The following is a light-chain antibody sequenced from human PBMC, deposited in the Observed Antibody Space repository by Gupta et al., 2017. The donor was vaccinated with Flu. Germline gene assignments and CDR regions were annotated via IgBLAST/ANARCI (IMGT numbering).Light chain of an antibody. V-gene: IGLV2-23*01. CDR1: SSDVGSYNL. J-gene: IGLJ2*01. Sequence: QSALTQPASVSGSPGQSITISCTGTSSDVGSYNLVSWYQQNPGNAPKLIIFEGIKRPSGVSNRFSGSKSGNTASLTISGLQAEDEADYYCCSYAFRNVVFGGGTRLTVL. CDR2: EGI. CDR3: CSYAFRNVV.